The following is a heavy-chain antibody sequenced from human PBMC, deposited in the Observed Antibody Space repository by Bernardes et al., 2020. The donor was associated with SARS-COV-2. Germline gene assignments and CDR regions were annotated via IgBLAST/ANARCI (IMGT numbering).Heavy chain of an antibody. CDR3: ARDPTVAGNQYYFDY. CDR1: GFTFSNYG. CDR2: IWYDGNNK. J-gene: IGHJ4*02. Sequence: GGSLRLSCAASGFTFSNYGMHWVRQPPGKGLEWVAAIWYDGNNKFYADSVKGRFTISRDNSKNTLYLQMNSLRAEDTAVYYCARDPTVAGNQYYFDYWGQGTLVIVSS. D-gene: IGHD6-19*01. V-gene: IGHV3-33*01.